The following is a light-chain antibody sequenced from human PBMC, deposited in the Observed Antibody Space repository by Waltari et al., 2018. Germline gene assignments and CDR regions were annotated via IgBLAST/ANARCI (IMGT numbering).Light chain of an antibody. CDR3: QQYGSSLLT. Sequence: EVVLTQSPGTLSLSPGERATLSCRTSQSVNKNYLAWYQQKPGQAPRLRIYGASSRATGIPDRFSGSGSGTDFTLAISRLEPEDFAVYYCQQYGSSLLTFGGGTKVEIK. J-gene: IGKJ4*01. CDR2: GAS. V-gene: IGKV3-20*01. CDR1: QSVNKNY.